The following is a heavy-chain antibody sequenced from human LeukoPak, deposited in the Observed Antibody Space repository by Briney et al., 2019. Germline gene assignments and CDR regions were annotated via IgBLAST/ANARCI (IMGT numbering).Heavy chain of an antibody. CDR3: AKEPNLYYYDSSGYSGRDAFDI. D-gene: IGHD3-22*01. CDR2: IKQDGSEK. J-gene: IGHJ3*02. Sequence: GGSLRLSCAASGFTFSSYWMSWVRQAPGKGLEWVANIKQDGSEKYYVDSVKGRFAISRDNSKNTLYLQMNSLRAEDTAVYYCAKEPNLYYYDSSGYSGRDAFDIWGQGTMVTVSS. CDR1: GFTFSSYW. V-gene: IGHV3-7*03.